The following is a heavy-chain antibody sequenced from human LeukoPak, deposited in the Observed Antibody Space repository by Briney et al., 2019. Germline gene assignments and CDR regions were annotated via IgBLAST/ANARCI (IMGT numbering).Heavy chain of an antibody. V-gene: IGHV3-23*01. D-gene: IGHD2-2*01. J-gene: IGHJ4*02. CDR1: GFTFSSYA. CDR2: ISGSGGST. CDR3: AKDEGIVVVPAAFGW. Sequence: GGSLRLSCAASGFTFSSYAMSWVRQAPGRGLGWVSAISGSGGSTYYADSVKGRFTISRDNSKNTLYLQMNSLRAEDTAVYYCAKDEGIVVVPAAFGWWGQGTLVTVSS.